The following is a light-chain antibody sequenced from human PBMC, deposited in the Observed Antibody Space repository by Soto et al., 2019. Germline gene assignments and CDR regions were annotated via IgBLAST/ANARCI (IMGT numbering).Light chain of an antibody. Sequence: FTQSPAPLSLSPGESATLTSRASQSVSNNYLAWYQQKPGQAPRLLIYGASNRATGIPDRFSGSGSGTDFTLTISRLEPEDFAVYYCQQYGSSPLTSGGGTKVDI. V-gene: IGKV3-20*01. CDR1: QSVSNNY. J-gene: IGKJ4*01. CDR2: GAS. CDR3: QQYGSSPLT.